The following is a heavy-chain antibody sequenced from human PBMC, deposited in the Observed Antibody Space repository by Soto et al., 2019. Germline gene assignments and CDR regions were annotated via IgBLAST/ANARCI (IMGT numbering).Heavy chain of an antibody. D-gene: IGHD3-10*01. V-gene: IGHV1-69*08. CDR1: GGTFSSYT. Sequence: QVQLVQSGAEVKKPGSSVKVSCKASGGTFSSYTISWVRQAPGQGLEWMGRIIPILGIANYAQKFQGRVTNTADKSTSTDHNELSSLRSEDTAVYYCARDYGYYYGSGSYYDTFDYWGQGTLVTVSS. CDR3: ARDYGYYYGSGSYYDTFDY. J-gene: IGHJ4*02. CDR2: IIPILGIA.